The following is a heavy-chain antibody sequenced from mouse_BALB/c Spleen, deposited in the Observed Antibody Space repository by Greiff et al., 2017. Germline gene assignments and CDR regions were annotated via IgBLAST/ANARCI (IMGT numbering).Heavy chain of an antibody. CDR1: GYAFTNYL. Sequence: QVQLKQSGAELVRPGTSVKVSCKASGYAFTNYLIEWVKQRPGQGLEWIGVINPGSGGTNYNEKFKGKATLTADKSSSTAYMQLSSLTSDDSAVYFCARSSTMITGFAYGGQGTLVTVSA. CDR2: INPGSGGT. CDR3: ARSSTMITGFAY. J-gene: IGHJ3*01. D-gene: IGHD2-4*01. V-gene: IGHV1-54*03.